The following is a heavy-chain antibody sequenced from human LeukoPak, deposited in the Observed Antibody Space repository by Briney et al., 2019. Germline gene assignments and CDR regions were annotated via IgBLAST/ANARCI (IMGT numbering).Heavy chain of an antibody. V-gene: IGHV4-39*01. Sequence: SETLSLTCTVSGASISSSSYYWGWIRQPPGKGLEWIGEINHSGSTNYNPSLKSRVTISVDTSKNQFSLKLSSVTAADTAVYYCARHPRRGSVGATAFDYWGQGTLVTVSS. CDR1: GASISSSSYY. CDR3: ARHPRRGSVGATAFDY. CDR2: INHSGST. D-gene: IGHD1-26*01. J-gene: IGHJ4*02.